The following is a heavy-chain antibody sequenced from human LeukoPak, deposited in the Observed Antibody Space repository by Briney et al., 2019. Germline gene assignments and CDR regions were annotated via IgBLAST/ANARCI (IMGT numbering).Heavy chain of an antibody. CDR2: IYYSGST. CDR1: GGSISSYY. V-gene: IGHV4-39*01. J-gene: IGHJ6*02. CDR3: ARHFWSGYYLNLQQPYYYYGMDV. Sequence: SETLSLTCTVSGGSISSYYWGWIRQPPGKGLEWIGSIYYSGSTYYNPSLKSRVTISVDTSKNQFSLKLSSVTAADTAVYYCARHFWSGYYLNLQQPYYYYGMDVWGQGTTVTVSS. D-gene: IGHD3-3*01.